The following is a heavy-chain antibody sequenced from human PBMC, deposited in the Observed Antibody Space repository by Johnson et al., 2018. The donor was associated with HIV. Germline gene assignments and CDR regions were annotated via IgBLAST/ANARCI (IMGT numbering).Heavy chain of an antibody. J-gene: IGHJ3*02. Sequence: VQLVESGGGLVQPGGSLRLSCAASGFTFSSYWMSWVRQAPGKGLEWVANIKQDGSAKYYVDSVKGRFTISRDNAKNSLYLQMNSLRAEDTAVYYCARDRSSSSHAFDIWGQGTMVTVSS. CDR2: IKQDGSAK. D-gene: IGHD6-6*01. V-gene: IGHV3-7*05. CDR3: ARDRSSSSHAFDI. CDR1: GFTFSSYW.